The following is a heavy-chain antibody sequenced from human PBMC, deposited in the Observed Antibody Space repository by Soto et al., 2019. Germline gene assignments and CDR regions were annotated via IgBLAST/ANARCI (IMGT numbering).Heavy chain of an antibody. CDR1: GGSFRGYY. Sequence: SETLSLTCAGYGGSFRGYYWSWIRQPPGKGLEWIGEINHSGSTNYNPSLKSRVTISVDTSKNQFSLKLSSVTAADTAVYYCASQDSARGYSYGLTFVYCGPGTLVPGSS. D-gene: IGHD5-18*01. CDR2: INHSGST. CDR3: ASQDSARGYSYGLTFVY. J-gene: IGHJ4*02. V-gene: IGHV4-34*01.